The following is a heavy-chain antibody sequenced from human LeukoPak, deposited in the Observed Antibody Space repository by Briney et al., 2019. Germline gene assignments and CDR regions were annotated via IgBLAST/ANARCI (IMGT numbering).Heavy chain of an antibody. V-gene: IGHV1-69*13. CDR2: IILIFGTA. CDR1: GGTFSSYA. J-gene: IGHJ4*02. CDR3: ARSQGYCCGGSCYEPDY. D-gene: IGHD2-15*01. Sequence: GASVKVSCKASGGTFSSYAISWVRQAPGQGLEWMGGIILIFGTANYAQKFQGRVTITADESTSTAYMELSSLRSEDTAVYYCARSQGYCCGGSCYEPDYWGQGTLVTVSS.